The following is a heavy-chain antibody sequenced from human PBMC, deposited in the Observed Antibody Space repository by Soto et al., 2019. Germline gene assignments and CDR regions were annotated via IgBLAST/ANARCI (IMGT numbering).Heavy chain of an antibody. J-gene: IGHJ5*02. V-gene: IGHV1-8*02. CDR1: GYSFRSYD. CDR2: VHPETGST. Sequence: QVQLVQSGAEVKKPGATVQVSCKGSGYSFRSYDITWVRQAPGQGLAGMGWVHPETGSTGYAQRFQGRVSMTSDTSRNTTYMELSDLRVEDTAVYYCARVRVPAGWLDPWGQGTLVAVSS. CDR3: ARVRVPAGWLDP.